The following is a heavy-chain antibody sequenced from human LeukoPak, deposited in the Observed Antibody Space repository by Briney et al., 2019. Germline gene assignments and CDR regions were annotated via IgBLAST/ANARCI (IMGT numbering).Heavy chain of an antibody. J-gene: IGHJ4*02. V-gene: IGHV3-21*01. CDR2: ISSSSSYI. D-gene: IGHD2-15*01. CDR3: ARDRKYCSGGSCYWYFDY. Sequence: PGGSLRLSCAASGFTFSNYSMNWVRQAPGKGLEWVSSISSSSSYIYYADSVKGRFTISRDNAKNSLYLQMNSLRAEDTAVYYRARDRKYCSGGSCYWYFDYWGQGTLVTVSS. CDR1: GFTFSNYS.